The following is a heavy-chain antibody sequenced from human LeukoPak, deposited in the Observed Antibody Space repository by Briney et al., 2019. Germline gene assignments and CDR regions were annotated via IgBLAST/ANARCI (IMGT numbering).Heavy chain of an antibody. CDR3: ARHREAAAFSGFDY. CDR1: VGSISSYF. V-gene: IGHV4-59*08. D-gene: IGHD6-13*01. CDR2: MYNSGST. Sequence: PSETLSLTCTVSVGSISSYFWSWIRQPPGKGLEWIGYMYNSGSTNYNPSLKSRVTISVDSSKNQFSLKLSSVTAADTAVYYCARHREAAAFSGFDYWGQGTLVTVSS. J-gene: IGHJ4*02.